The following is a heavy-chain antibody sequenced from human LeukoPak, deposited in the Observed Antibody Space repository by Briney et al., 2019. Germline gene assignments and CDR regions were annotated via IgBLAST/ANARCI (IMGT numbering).Heavy chain of an antibody. J-gene: IGHJ3*01. Sequence: PSETLSLTCTVSGGSISNYYWSWIRQPAGKGLEWIGRIYTSGSTNYNPSLKSRVTMSVDTSKNQFSLKLSSVTAADTAVYYCARIGDYGEDAFDVWGQGTMVTVSS. CDR1: GGSISNYY. CDR3: ARIGDYGEDAFDV. CDR2: IYTSGST. V-gene: IGHV4-4*07. D-gene: IGHD4-17*01.